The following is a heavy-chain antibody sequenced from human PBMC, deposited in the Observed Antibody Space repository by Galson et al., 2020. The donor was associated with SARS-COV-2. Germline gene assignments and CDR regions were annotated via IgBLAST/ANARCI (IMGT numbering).Heavy chain of an antibody. CDR2: ISGSGGST. D-gene: IGHD2-8*02. CDR3: AKEVGWLTGYGMDV. J-gene: IGHJ6*02. V-gene: IGHV3-23*01. CDR1: GFTFSSYA. Sequence: GESLKISCAASGFTFSSYAMSWVRQAPGKGLEWVSAISGSGGSTYYADSVKGRFTISRDNSKNTLYLQMNSLRAEDTAVYYCAKEVGWLTGYGMDVWGQGTTVTVSS.